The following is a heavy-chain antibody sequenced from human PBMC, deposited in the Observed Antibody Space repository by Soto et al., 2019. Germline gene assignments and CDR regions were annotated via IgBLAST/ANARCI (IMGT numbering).Heavy chain of an antibody. CDR1: GYTFTSYA. Sequence: QVQLVQSGAEVKKPGASVKVSCKASGYTFTSYAMHWVRQAPGQRLEWMGWINAGNGNTKYSQKLQGRVTITRDTSASTAYMELSILRSEDTAVYYCARDNVLLWFGELDYWGQGTLVTVS. CDR2: INAGNGNT. V-gene: IGHV1-3*01. J-gene: IGHJ4*02. CDR3: ARDNVLLWFGELDY. D-gene: IGHD3-10*01.